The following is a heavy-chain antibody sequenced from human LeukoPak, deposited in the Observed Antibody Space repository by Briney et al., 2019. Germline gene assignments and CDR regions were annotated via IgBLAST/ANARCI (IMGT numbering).Heavy chain of an antibody. CDR2: ISWNSGSI. D-gene: IGHD5-24*01. CDR1: GFTFDDYA. CDR3: AKGGRMATTIDY. J-gene: IGHJ4*02. V-gene: IGHV3-9*01. Sequence: PGRSLRLSCAASGFTFDDYAMHWVRQAPGKGLEWASGISWNSGSIGYADSVKGRFTISRDNAKNSLYLQMNSLRAEDTALYYCAKGGRMATTIDYWGQGTLVTVSS.